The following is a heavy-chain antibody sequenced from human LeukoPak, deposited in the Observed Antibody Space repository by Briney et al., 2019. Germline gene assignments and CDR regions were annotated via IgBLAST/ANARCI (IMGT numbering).Heavy chain of an antibody. CDR3: ARSHFYGSGVDS. Sequence: TSSETLSLTCTISGGSISAIPYYWGWIRQPPGKGLEWIGSVYYPGSPYYSPSLKTRVTISVDTPKNQFPLKLSTVTAADTAVYFCARSHFYGSGVDSWGQGTLVTVSS. D-gene: IGHD3-10*01. CDR1: GGSISAIPYY. J-gene: IGHJ5*01. V-gene: IGHV4-39*01. CDR2: VYYPGSP.